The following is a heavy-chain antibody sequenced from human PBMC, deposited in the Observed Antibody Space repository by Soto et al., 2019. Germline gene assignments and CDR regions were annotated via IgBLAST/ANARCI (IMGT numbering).Heavy chain of an antibody. V-gene: IGHV3-21*01. J-gene: IGHJ6*02. CDR3: ASGTHYYDSSGYYYYYYYGIDV. D-gene: IGHD3-22*01. CDR2: ISSSSSYI. Sequence: PGGSLRLSCAASGFTFSSYSMNWVRQAPGKGLEWVSSISSSSSYIYYADSVKGRFTISRDNAKNSLYLQMNSLRAEDTAVYYCASGTHYYDSSGYYYYYYYGIDVWGQGTTVTVS. CDR1: GFTFSSYS.